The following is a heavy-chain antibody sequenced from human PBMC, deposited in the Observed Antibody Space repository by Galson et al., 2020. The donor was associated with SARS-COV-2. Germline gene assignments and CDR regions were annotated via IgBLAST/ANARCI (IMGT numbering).Heavy chain of an antibody. D-gene: IGHD3-22*01. Sequence: GGSLRLSCAASGFTFKNYWMTWVRQVPGKGLEWVSSISSSSSYIYYADSVKGRFTISRDNAKNSLYLQMNSLRAEDTAVYYCARERRNYYDSSGTYGMDVWGQGTTVTVSS. CDR2: ISSSSSYI. CDR1: GFTFKNYW. CDR3: ARERRNYYDSSGTYGMDV. J-gene: IGHJ6*02. V-gene: IGHV3-21*01.